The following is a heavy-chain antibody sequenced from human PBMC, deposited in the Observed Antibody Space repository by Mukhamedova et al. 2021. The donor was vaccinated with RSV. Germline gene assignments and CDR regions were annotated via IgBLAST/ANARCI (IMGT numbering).Heavy chain of an antibody. CDR1: GGSISGGTYY. D-gene: IGHD3-22*01. CDR2: IYTSGST. V-gene: IGHV4-61*02. Sequence: GGSISGGTYYWSWIRQPAGKGLEWIGRIYTSGSTNYNPSLKSRVTISVDTAKNQFSLKLSSVTAADTAAYYCARNYDRSGYYFDY. CDR3: ARNYDRSGYYFDY. J-gene: IGHJ4*01.